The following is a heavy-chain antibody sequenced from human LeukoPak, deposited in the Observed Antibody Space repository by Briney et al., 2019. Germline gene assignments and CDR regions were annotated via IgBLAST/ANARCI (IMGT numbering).Heavy chain of an antibody. V-gene: IGHV3-74*01. CDR2: ISTDGSST. CDR3: ATSPIFSND. J-gene: IGHJ4*02. D-gene: IGHD3-3*01. CDR1: GFPFSDYW. Sequence: GGSLRLSCAASGFPFSDYWMHWVRQAPGKGLVWVSHISTDGSSTTYADSVRGRFIISRDNARNTLYLQMNSLRVGDTAVYYCATSPIFSNDWGQGTLVTVSS.